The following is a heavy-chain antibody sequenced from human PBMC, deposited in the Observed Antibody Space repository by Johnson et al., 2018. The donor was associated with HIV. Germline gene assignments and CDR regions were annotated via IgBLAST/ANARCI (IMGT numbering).Heavy chain of an antibody. CDR2: ISYDGTNK. D-gene: IGHD2-21*01. CDR3: AILGWGAFDI. Sequence: QVQLVESGGGVVQPGRSLRLSCAASGFTFSSYAMHWVRQAPGKGLEWVAVISYDGTNKYSADSVKGRFTISRDNSKNTLYLQMDSLRAEDTAVYYCAILGWGAFDIWGQGTMVTVSS. V-gene: IGHV3-30-3*01. CDR1: GFTFSSYA. J-gene: IGHJ3*02.